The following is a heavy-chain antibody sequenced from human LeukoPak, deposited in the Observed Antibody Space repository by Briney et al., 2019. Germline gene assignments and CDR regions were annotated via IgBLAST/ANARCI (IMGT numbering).Heavy chain of an antibody. J-gene: IGHJ4*02. CDR1: GGTFSSYA. CDR3: ARGATPNYYDSSGYPGPFDY. D-gene: IGHD3-22*01. V-gene: IGHV1-69*05. Sequence: SVKVSCKASGGTFSSYAISWVRQAPGQGLEWMGGIIPIFGTANYAQKFQGRVTITTDESTSTAYMELSSLRSEDTAVYYCARGATPNYYDSSGYPGPFDYWGQGTLVTVPS. CDR2: IIPIFGTA.